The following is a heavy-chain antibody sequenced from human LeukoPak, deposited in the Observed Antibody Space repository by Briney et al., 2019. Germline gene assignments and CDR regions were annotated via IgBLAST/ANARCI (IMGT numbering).Heavy chain of an antibody. Sequence: PGGSLRLSCAASGFTFRSYEMNWVRQAPGKGLEWVSYISNSGSPIYYADSVKGRFTISRDDAKNSLYLQMNSLRVEDTAVYYCTRLTTNYFDHWGQGTLVSVSS. CDR1: GFTFRSYE. J-gene: IGHJ4*02. V-gene: IGHV3-48*03. D-gene: IGHD4-17*01. CDR3: TRLTTNYFDH. CDR2: ISNSGSPI.